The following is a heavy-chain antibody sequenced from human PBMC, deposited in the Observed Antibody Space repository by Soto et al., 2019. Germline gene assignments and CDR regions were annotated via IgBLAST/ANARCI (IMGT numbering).Heavy chain of an antibody. CDR3: AITEYYDSSGYRPRHYAFDI. CDR1: GGTFSSYA. D-gene: IGHD3-22*01. J-gene: IGHJ3*02. V-gene: IGHV1-69*13. CDR2: IIPIFGTA. Sequence: ASVKVSCKASGGTFSSYAISWVRQAPGQGLEWMGGIIPIFGTANYAQKFLGRVTITADESTSTAYMELSSLRSEDTAVYYCAITEYYDSSGYRPRHYAFDIWGQGTRVTV.